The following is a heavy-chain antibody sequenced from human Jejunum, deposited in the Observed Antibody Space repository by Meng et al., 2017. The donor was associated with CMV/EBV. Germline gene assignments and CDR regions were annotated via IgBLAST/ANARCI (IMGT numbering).Heavy chain of an antibody. V-gene: IGHV4-39*06. Sequence: SGDSISSGGYFWGWVRQPPGKGLEWIGSIAYSGTTRYNPSLGSRVVISVDTSMNQLTLRLDSVTAADTAVYYCARDGEGRWLQLGCWGQGTLVTVSS. CDR3: ARDGEGRWLQLGC. D-gene: IGHD5-24*01. CDR1: GDSISSGGYF. J-gene: IGHJ4*02. CDR2: IAYSGTT.